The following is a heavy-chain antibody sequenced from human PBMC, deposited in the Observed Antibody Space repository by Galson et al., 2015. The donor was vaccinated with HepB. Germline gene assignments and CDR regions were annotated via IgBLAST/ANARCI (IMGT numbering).Heavy chain of an antibody. D-gene: IGHD5-18*01. V-gene: IGHV3-15*01. CDR1: GFTFSNAW. Sequence: SLRLSFAASGFTFSNAWMSWVRQAPGKGLEWVGRIKSKTDGGTTDYAAPVKGRFTISRDDSKNTLYLQMNSLKSEDTAVYYCTTDLWIQLWLHPIFDYWGQGTLVTVSS. CDR2: IKSKTDGGTT. CDR3: TTDLWIQLWLHPIFDY. J-gene: IGHJ4*02.